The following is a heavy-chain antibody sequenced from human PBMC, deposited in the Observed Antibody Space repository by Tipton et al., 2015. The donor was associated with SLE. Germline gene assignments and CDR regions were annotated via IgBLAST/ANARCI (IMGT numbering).Heavy chain of an antibody. CDR3: ARHAEIPVMRYGMDV. CDR2: IHYSGVT. D-gene: IGHD2-21*01. J-gene: IGHJ6*02. V-gene: IGHV4-59*08. Sequence: LRLSCTVSGGSIISYYWSWIRQPPGKGLEWIGYIHYSGVTYYYPSLKNRVTMSVDTSKNQFSLKLNSVTAADTAVYYCARHAEIPVMRYGMDVWGQGTTVSVS. CDR1: GGSIISYY.